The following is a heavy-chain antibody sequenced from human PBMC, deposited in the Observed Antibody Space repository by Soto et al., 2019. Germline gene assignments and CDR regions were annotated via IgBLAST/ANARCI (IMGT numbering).Heavy chain of an antibody. Sequence: PWGSLRLSCAASGFTFISYAISWVRQAPVKWLEWVSAISGSGGSTYYADSVKGRSTISRDNSKNTLYLQMNSLRAEDTAVYYCAKSIIAVAGVGYWGQGTLVTVSS. CDR2: ISGSGGST. D-gene: IGHD6-19*01. V-gene: IGHV3-23*01. CDR3: AKSIIAVAGVGY. J-gene: IGHJ4*02. CDR1: GFTFISYA.